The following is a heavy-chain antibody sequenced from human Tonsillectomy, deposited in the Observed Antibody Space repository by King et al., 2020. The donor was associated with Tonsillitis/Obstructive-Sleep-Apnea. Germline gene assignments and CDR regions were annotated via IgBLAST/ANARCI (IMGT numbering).Heavy chain of an antibody. CDR2: INSDGSST. CDR3: ARGDHYYDSSGYYDGGVY. V-gene: IGHV3-74*01. D-gene: IGHD3-22*01. J-gene: IGHJ4*02. CDR1: GFTFSSYW. Sequence: VQLVESGGGLVQPGGSLRLSCAASGFTFSSYWMHWVRQAPGKGLVWVSRINSDGSSTSYADSVKGRFTISRDNAKNTLYLQMNSLRAEDTAVYYCARGDHYYDSSGYYDGGVYWGQGTLVTVSS.